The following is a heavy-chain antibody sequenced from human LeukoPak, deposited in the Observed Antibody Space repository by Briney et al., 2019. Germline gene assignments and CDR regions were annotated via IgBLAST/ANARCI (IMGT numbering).Heavy chain of an antibody. D-gene: IGHD6-19*01. CDR2: TNPNSGDA. CDR3: ARSTGIVVGDALDY. CDR1: GYRFTGYY. V-gene: IGHV1-2*02. J-gene: IGHJ4*02. Sequence: ASVKVSCKASGYRFTGYYIHWVRQAPGQGLERMGWTNPNSGDANYAQKFQGRVTMTSDTSISTAYMELRSLRSDDTAMYYCARSTGIVVGDALDYWGQGTLVTVSS.